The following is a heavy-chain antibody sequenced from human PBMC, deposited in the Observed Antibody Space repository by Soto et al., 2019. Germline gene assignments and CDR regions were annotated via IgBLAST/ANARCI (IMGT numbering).Heavy chain of an antibody. D-gene: IGHD3-3*01. J-gene: IGHJ6*02. CDR3: ARAPPFGVVKPVYYYGMDV. Sequence: PSETLSLTCTVSGGSISSGDCYWSWIRQPPGKGLEWIGYIYYSGSTYYNPSLKSRVTISVDTSKNQFSLKLSSVTAADTAVYYSARAPPFGVVKPVYYYGMDVWGQGTTVTAAS. V-gene: IGHV4-30-4*01. CDR2: IYYSGST. CDR1: GGSISSGDCY.